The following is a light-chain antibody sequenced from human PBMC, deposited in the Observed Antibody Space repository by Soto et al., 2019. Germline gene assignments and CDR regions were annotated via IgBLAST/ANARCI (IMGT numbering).Light chain of an antibody. J-gene: IGKJ4*02. CDR3: VQALHTLALT. CDR1: QSLLHSNGYNY. V-gene: IGKV2-28*01. CDR2: LGS. Sequence: DIVMTQSPLSLPVTPGEPASISCRSSQSLLHSNGYNYLDWYLQKPGQSPQLLIYLGSNRASGGQDRLSGSGAGIAFTLKISRVEAEDVGVYYGVQALHTLALTCGGGTKVESK.